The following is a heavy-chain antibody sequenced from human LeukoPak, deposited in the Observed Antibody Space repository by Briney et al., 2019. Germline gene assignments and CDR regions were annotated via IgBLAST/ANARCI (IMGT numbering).Heavy chain of an antibody. CDR2: IYYSGST. V-gene: IGHV4-59*12. Sequence: PSETLSLTCTVSGGSISSYYWSWIRQPPGKGLEWIGYIYYSGSTNYNPSLKSRVTISVDTSKNQFSLKLSSVTAADTAVYYCARGFNTVTSYFDYWGQGTLVTVSS. D-gene: IGHD4-11*01. CDR3: ARGFNTVTSYFDY. CDR1: GGSISSYY. J-gene: IGHJ4*02.